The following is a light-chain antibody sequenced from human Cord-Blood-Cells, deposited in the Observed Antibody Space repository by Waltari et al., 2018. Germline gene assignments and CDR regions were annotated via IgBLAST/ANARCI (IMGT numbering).Light chain of an antibody. CDR1: QSVISY. Sequence: EIVLTQSPATLSLSPGERATLPCRASQSVISYLAWCQQKPGQAPRLRIYDASNRATGIPARFSGSGSGTDFTLTISSLEPEDFAVYYCQQRSNWPITFGQGTRLEIK. CDR2: DAS. CDR3: QQRSNWPIT. J-gene: IGKJ5*01. V-gene: IGKV3-11*01.